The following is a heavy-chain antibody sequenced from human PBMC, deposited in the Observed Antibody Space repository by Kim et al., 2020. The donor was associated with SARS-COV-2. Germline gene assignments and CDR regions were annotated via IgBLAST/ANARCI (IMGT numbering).Heavy chain of an antibody. Sequence: YYNPSLKSRITISVDASKNQFSLKLSSVTAADTAVYYCAREGMFSLFVVWGHGTMVTVSS. V-gene: IGHV4-31*02. CDR3: AREGMFSLFVV. J-gene: IGHJ3*01. D-gene: IGHD3-10*02.